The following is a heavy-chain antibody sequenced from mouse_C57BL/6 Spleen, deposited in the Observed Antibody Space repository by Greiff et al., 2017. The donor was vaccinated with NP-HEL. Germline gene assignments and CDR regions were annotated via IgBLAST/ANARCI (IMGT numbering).Heavy chain of an antibody. V-gene: IGHV14-4*01. CDR1: GYTFTEYT. J-gene: IGHJ4*01. D-gene: IGHD1-1*01. Sequence: VQLQQSGAELVKPGASVKLSCKASGYTFTEYTIHWVKQRSGQGLEWIGWIDPENGDTEYASKFQGKATITADTSSNTAYLQLSSLTSEDTAVYYCTTLTTGGAMDYWGQGTSVTVSS. CDR3: TTLTTGGAMDY. CDR2: IDPENGDT.